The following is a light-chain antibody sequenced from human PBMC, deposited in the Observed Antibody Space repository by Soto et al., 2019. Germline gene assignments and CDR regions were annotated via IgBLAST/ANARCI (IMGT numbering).Light chain of an antibody. Sequence: QSALTQPASASGSPGQSVTISCTGTSSDIGAYNYVSWYQQHPGKAPKLMIHEVSKRPSGVPDRFSGSKSGNTASLTVSGLQAEDEADYYCSSYAGSNYRWVFGGGTKLTVL. V-gene: IGLV2-8*01. CDR2: EVS. CDR1: SSDIGAYNY. J-gene: IGLJ3*02. CDR3: SSYAGSNYRWV.